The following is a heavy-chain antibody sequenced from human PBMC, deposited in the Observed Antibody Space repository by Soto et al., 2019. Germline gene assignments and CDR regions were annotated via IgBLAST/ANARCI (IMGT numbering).Heavy chain of an antibody. CDR1: GYSFTSYG. CDR3: ARGTYGDY. J-gene: IGHJ4*02. V-gene: IGHV1-18*01. Sequence: QVQLVQSGAEVKKPGASVKVSCKASGYSFTSYGITWVRQAPGQGLEWMGWISGDNGDTYYAQKVQARVTMTKDTSTSTAYMELRSLRSDDTALYYCARGTYGDYWGQGTLVTVSS. D-gene: IGHD3-10*01. CDR2: ISGDNGDT.